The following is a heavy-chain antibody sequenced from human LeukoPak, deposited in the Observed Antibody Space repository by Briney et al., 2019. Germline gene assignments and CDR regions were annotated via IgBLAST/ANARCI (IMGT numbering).Heavy chain of an antibody. Sequence: SETLSLTCTVSGGSISSHYWSWIRQPPGKGLEWIGYIYYSGSTNYNPSLKSRVTISVDTSKNQFSLKLSSVTAADTAVYYCARDSYYDFWSGSLKGPRFAFDIWGQGTMVTVSS. CDR3: ARDSYYDFWSGSLKGPRFAFDI. V-gene: IGHV4-59*11. J-gene: IGHJ3*02. CDR1: GGSISSHY. D-gene: IGHD3-3*01. CDR2: IYYSGST.